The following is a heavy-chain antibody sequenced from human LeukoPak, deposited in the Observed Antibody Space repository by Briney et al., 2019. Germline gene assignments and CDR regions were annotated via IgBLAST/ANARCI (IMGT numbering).Heavy chain of an antibody. Sequence: GGSLRLSCVTSRFSFSTYSMSWVRQSPGKGLEWVSAINRSSNSIYYADAVKGRFTISRDNAKRSVYPQMNSLRVEDTAIYYCTSELYFSDGSGLWGPGTVVTVSS. CDR1: RFSFSTYS. CDR2: INRSSNSI. J-gene: IGHJ3*01. V-gene: IGHV3-21*01. D-gene: IGHD3-22*01. CDR3: TSELYFSDGSGL.